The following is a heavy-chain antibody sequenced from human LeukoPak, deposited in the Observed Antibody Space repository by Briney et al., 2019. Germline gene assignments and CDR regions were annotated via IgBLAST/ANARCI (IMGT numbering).Heavy chain of an antibody. V-gene: IGHV3-66*02. J-gene: IGHJ6*03. D-gene: IGHD3-16*01. CDR2: IYSGGST. Sequence: GGSLRLSCAASGFTVSSNYMSWVRQAPGKGLEWVSVIYSGGSTYYAASVKGRFPISRDNSKNTLYLQMNSLRAEDTAVYYCARDRRSGGGPYYYYMDVWGKGTTVTVSS. CDR1: GFTVSSNY. CDR3: ARDRRSGGGPYYYYMDV.